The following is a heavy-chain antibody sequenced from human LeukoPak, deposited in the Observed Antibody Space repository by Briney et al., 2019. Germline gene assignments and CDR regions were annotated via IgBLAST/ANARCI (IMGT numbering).Heavy chain of an antibody. CDR2: IYTSGST. J-gene: IGHJ5*01. Sequence: PSETLSLTCTVSGGSISSYYWSWIRQPAGKGLEWIGRIYTSGSTNYNPSLKSRVTMSVGTSKNQFSLKLSSVTAADTAVYYCARDRADGGYYPGTFDCWDQGSLVTVSS. V-gene: IGHV4-4*07. CDR1: GGSISSYY. CDR3: ARDRADGGYYPGTFDC. D-gene: IGHD3-22*01.